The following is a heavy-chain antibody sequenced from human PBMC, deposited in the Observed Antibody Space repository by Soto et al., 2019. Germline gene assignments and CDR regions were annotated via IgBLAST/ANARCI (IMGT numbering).Heavy chain of an antibody. CDR1: GFTFDDYA. J-gene: IGHJ1*01. CDR3: VKDESINWYSGHFRH. D-gene: IGHD6-13*01. V-gene: IGHV3-9*01. CDR2: INWNSGSI. Sequence: RRLSCAASGFTFDDYAMHWVRQVPGKGLEWVSGINWNSGSIGYGDSVKGRFAISRDNAKNSLHLQMNSLSAEDTAFYYCVKDESINWYSGHFRHWGQGTLVTVSS.